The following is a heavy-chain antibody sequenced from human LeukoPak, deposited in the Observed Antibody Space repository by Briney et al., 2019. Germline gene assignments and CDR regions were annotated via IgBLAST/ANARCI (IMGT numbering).Heavy chain of an antibody. CDR1: GFTFGDYA. D-gene: IGHD1-26*01. V-gene: IGHV3-49*04. CDR2: IRSKAYGGTT. CDR3: TRDSGSYYFH. J-gene: IGHJ4*02. Sequence: PGGSLRLSCTASGFTFGDYAMSWVRQAPGKGLEWVGFIRSKAYGGTTEYAASVKGRFTISRDDSKSIAYLQINSLKTEDTAVYYCTRDSGSYYFHWGQGTLVTVSS.